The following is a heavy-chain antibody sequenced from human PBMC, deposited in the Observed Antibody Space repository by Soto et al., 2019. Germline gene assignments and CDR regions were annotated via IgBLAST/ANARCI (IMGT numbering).Heavy chain of an antibody. V-gene: IGHV4-39*01. Sequence: SETLSLTCTVSGGSVSSSSYYWGWVRQPPGKGLEWIGSVYYSGSTYYNPSLESRVTISVGKSKNQFSLKLMSLSAADTAVYYCGGLEGLATISFYFDYWGQGALVTVSA. CDR3: GGLEGLATISFYFDY. J-gene: IGHJ4*02. CDR2: VYYSGST. D-gene: IGHD3-9*01. CDR1: GGSVSSSSYY.